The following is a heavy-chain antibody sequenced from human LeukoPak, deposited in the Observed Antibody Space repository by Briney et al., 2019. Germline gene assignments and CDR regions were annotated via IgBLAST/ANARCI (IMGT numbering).Heavy chain of an antibody. CDR2: IIPIFGTA. D-gene: IGHD4-17*01. CDR1: GGTFSSYA. CDR3: ARENGDYGYYYGMDV. Sequence: ASVKVSCKASGGTFSSYAISWVRQAPGQGLEWTGGIIPIFGTANYAQKFQGRVTITADKSTSTAYMELSSLRSEDTAVYYCARENGDYGYYYGMDVWGKGTTVTVSS. V-gene: IGHV1-69*06. J-gene: IGHJ6*04.